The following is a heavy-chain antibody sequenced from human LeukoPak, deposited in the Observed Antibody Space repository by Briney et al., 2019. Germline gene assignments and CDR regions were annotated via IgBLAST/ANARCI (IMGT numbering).Heavy chain of an antibody. J-gene: IGHJ4*02. D-gene: IGHD1-26*01. Sequence: SETLSLTCTVSGGSISSSDFNWGWIRQPPGKGLEWIGVISYSGSTYYNPSLKSRVTISVDTSKNQFSLKLSSVTAADTAVYYCARGDGRELLALDYWGQGTLVTVSS. CDR3: ARGDGRELLALDY. CDR1: GGSISSSDFN. CDR2: ISYSGST. V-gene: IGHV4-39*07.